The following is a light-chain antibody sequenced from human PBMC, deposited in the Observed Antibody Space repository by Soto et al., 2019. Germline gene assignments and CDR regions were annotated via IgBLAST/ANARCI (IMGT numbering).Light chain of an antibody. CDR2: DAS. Sequence: DIQMTQSPSSLSASVGDRVTITCQASQDINNYLNWYQQRPGKAPKVLIFDASNLETGVPSRFSGSGSGTAFSFTISSLQPEDIATYYCQHYHDRPPYTFGGGTKVEIK. V-gene: IGKV1-33*01. CDR1: QDINNY. J-gene: IGKJ4*01. CDR3: QHYHDRPPYT.